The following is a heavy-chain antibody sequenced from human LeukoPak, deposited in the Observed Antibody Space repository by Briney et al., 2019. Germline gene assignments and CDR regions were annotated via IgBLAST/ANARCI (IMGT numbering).Heavy chain of an antibody. D-gene: IGHD2-2*01. CDR2: ISSSSSTI. Sequence: GGSLRLSCAASGFTFSSYSMNWVRQAPGKGLEWVSYISSSSSTIYYADSVKGRFTISRDNAKNSLYLQMNSLGAEDTAVYYCASTRDVNNFDYWGQGTLVTVSS. CDR3: ASTRDVNNFDY. CDR1: GFTFSSYS. J-gene: IGHJ4*02. V-gene: IGHV3-48*04.